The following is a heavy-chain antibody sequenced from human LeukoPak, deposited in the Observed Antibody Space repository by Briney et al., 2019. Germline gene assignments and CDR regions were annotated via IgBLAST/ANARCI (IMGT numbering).Heavy chain of an antibody. CDR1: GYSFTNYG. D-gene: IGHD3-22*01. CDR3: ARVQDADMIVEDF. J-gene: IGHJ4*02. Sequence: ASVKVSCKTSGYSFTNYGISWVRQAPGEGLEWMGWVSGINGNTKYAQSLQGRVLMTTDTSTTTGHMELRSLRSDDTAVYFCARVQDADMIVEDFWGQGTLVIVSS. V-gene: IGHV1-18*01. CDR2: VSGINGNT.